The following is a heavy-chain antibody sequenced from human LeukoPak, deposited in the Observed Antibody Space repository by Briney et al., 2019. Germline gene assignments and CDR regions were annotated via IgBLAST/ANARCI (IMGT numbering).Heavy chain of an antibody. CDR1: GFTFSSNG. CDR3: AKGPYGIAADGKLDY. V-gene: IGHV3-33*03. D-gene: IGHD6-13*01. CDR2: IWYAGSTN. J-gene: IGHJ4*02. Sequence: GGSLRLSCAAAGFTFSSNGMHWFRQALGKGLEWGAVIWYAGSTNYYADSLKGRFTTSRDKSKSTLSLQMNRLRAEDTAVYYCAKGPYGIAADGKLDYWGQGTLVTVSS.